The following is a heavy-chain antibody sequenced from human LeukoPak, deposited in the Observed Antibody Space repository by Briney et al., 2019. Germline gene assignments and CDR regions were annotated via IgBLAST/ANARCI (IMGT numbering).Heavy chain of an antibody. D-gene: IGHD3-22*01. J-gene: IGHJ4*02. Sequence: ASVKVSCKASGYTFTSYGITWVRQAPGQGLEWMGWISVYNGNTNYAQKLQGRVTMTADTSTSTAYMELRSLRSDDTAVYYCATLRVGPMILVSWGQGTLVTVSS. V-gene: IGHV1-18*01. CDR2: ISVYNGNT. CDR3: ATLRVGPMILVS. CDR1: GYTFTSYG.